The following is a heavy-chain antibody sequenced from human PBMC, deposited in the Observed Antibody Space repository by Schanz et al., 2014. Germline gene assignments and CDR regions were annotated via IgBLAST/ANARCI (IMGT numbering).Heavy chain of an antibody. CDR2: ISWNSGSI. J-gene: IGHJ6*02. V-gene: IGHV3-9*01. CDR1: GFTFDDYA. D-gene: IGHD3-16*01. CDR3: AKERHNRVNRVGYYFGMDV. Sequence: EVQLVESGGGLVQPGRSLRLSCAASGFTFDDYAMHWVRQAPGKGLEWVSGISWNSGSIGYADSVKGRFTISRDDAKNTLYLQMNRLRAEDAALYYCAKERHNRVNRVGYYFGMDVWGQGTTVTVSS.